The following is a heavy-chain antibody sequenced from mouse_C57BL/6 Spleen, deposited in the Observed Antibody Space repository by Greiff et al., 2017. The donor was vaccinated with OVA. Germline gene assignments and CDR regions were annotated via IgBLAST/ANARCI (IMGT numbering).Heavy chain of an antibody. Sequence: VQLQQPGAALVKPGASVKLSCKASGYTFTSYWMHWVKQRPGQGLEWIGMIHPNSGSTNYNEKFKSKATLTVDKSSSTAYMQLSSLTSEDSAVYYCAYGSSSFAYWGQGTLVTVSA. D-gene: IGHD1-1*01. J-gene: IGHJ3*01. V-gene: IGHV1-64*01. CDR3: AYGSSSFAY. CDR2: IHPNSGST. CDR1: GYTFTSYW.